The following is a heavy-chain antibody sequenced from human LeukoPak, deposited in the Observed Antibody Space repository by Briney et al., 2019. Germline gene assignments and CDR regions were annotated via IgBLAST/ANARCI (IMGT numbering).Heavy chain of an antibody. CDR1: GFTFSSYS. J-gene: IGHJ6*03. CDR2: ISSSSSYI. D-gene: IGHD5-18*01. Sequence: GGSLRLSCAASGFTFSSYSMNWVRQAPGKGLEWVSSISSSSSYIYYADSVKGRFTTSRDNAKNSLYLQMNSPRAEDTAVYYCARGYRIWLYYYYYMDVWGKGTTVTVSS. CDR3: ARGYRIWLYYYYYMDV. V-gene: IGHV3-21*01.